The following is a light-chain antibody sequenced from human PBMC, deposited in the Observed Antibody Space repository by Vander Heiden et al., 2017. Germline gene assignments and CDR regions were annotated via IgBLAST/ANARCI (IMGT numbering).Light chain of an antibody. V-gene: IGKV3-15*01. Sequence: EIVMTQSPATLSVSPGERATLSCRASQSVSSNLAWYQQKPGQAPRLLIYGASTRATGIKARFSGSGYGTEFTLTISSRQSEDFAVYYCQQYNNGHRGFTFGHGTKVDIK. CDR1: QSVSSN. CDR3: QQYNNGHRGFT. CDR2: GAS. J-gene: IGKJ3*01.